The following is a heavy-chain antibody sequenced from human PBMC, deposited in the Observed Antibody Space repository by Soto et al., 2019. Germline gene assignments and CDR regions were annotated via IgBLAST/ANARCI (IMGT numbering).Heavy chain of an antibody. Sequence: SETLSLTCTVSGGSISPYYWSWIRQPPGKGLEWIGYVYYSGNTNYNPSLESRVTISVDTSRNRFSLNLTSATAADTAVYYCARKGAAASYAYYYMDVWGRGTAVT. V-gene: IGHV4-59*01. CDR3: ARKGAAASYAYYYMDV. J-gene: IGHJ6*03. CDR1: GGSISPYY. CDR2: VYYSGNT. D-gene: IGHD6-13*01.